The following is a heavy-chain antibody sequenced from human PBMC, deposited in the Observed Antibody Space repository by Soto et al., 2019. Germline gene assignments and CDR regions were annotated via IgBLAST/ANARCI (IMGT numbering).Heavy chain of an antibody. D-gene: IGHD6-13*01. CDR3: SKDTGIAMDNVHYYYGMDV. CDR1: GFTFSSYA. J-gene: IGHJ6*02. V-gene: IGHV3-23*01. Sequence: HPGGSLRLSCAGSGFTFSSYAMNWVRQAPGKGLEWVSAISSSGDATFYADSVKGRFTISRDNSKNTLYLQMNSLRAEDTAVYYCSKDTGIAMDNVHYYYGMDVWGQETTVTVSS. CDR2: ISSSGDAT.